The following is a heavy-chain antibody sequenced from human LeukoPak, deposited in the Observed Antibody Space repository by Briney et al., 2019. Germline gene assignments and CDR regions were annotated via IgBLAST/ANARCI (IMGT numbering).Heavy chain of an antibody. CDR1: GGTFSSYA. CDR2: IIPIFGTA. D-gene: IGHD2-21*02. CDR3: ARVTLGDWPDPYGMDV. Sequence: SVKVSCKASGGTFSSYAISWVRQAPGQGLEWIGGIIPIFGTANYAQRFQGRVTITADESTSTAYMELSSLRSEDTAVYYCARVTLGDWPDPYGMDVWGQGTTVTVSS. J-gene: IGHJ6*02. V-gene: IGHV1-69*13.